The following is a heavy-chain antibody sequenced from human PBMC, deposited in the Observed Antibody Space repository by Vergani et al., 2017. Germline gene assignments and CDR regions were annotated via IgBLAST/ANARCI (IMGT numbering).Heavy chain of an antibody. Sequence: QVQLQQWGAGLLKPSETLSLTCAVYGGSFSGYYWSWIRQPPGKGLEWIGEINHSGSTNYNPSLKSRVTISVDTSKNQFSLKLSSVTAADTAVYYCARGTPEMATSYWYFDLGGRGTRVTVSS. V-gene: IGHV4-34*01. D-gene: IGHD5-24*01. CDR1: GGSFSGYY. CDR3: ARGTPEMATSYWYFDL. CDR2: INHSGST. J-gene: IGHJ2*01.